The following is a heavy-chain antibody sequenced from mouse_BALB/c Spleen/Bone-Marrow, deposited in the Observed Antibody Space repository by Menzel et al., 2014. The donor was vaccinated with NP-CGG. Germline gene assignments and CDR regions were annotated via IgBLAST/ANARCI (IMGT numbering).Heavy chain of an antibody. J-gene: IGHJ3*01. Sequence: VQLQESGAELAKPGASVKMSCKASGYTFTSYWMHWVKQRPGQGLEWIGYINPSTGYTEYNQKFKDKATLTADKSSSTAYMQLSSLTSEDSAAYYCARRAYGGSYGFAYWGQGTLVTVSA. CDR2: INPSTGYT. CDR1: GYTFTSYW. CDR3: ARRAYGGSYGFAY. V-gene: IGHV1-7*01. D-gene: IGHD1-1*01.